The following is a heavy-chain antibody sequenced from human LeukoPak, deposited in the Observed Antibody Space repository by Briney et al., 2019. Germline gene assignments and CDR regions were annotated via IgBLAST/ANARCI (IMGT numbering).Heavy chain of an antibody. D-gene: IGHD2-2*01. V-gene: IGHV3-7*03. CDR3: AKGQNIVVVPGAKNYYYGMDV. CDR2: IKQDGNDK. Sequence: GGSLRLSCAASGFTFSNYWMSWVRQAPGKGLEWVANIKQDGNDKYYVDSVKGRFTISRDNAKNTLYLQMNSLRAEDTAVYYCAKGQNIVVVPGAKNYYYGMDVWGQGTTVTVSS. J-gene: IGHJ6*02. CDR1: GFTFSNYW.